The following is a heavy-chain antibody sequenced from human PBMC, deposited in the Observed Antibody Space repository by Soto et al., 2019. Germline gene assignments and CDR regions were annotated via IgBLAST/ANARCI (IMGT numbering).Heavy chain of an antibody. Sequence: VSLRLSCAASGFTFSSYSMNWVRQAPGKGLEWVSSISSSSSYIYYADSVKGRFTISRDNAKNSLYLQMNSLRAEDTAVYYCARDLIDYYDSSAPPAWGQGTLVTVSS. CDR1: GFTFSSYS. CDR2: ISSSSSYI. V-gene: IGHV3-21*01. CDR3: ARDLIDYYDSSAPPA. J-gene: IGHJ5*02. D-gene: IGHD3-22*01.